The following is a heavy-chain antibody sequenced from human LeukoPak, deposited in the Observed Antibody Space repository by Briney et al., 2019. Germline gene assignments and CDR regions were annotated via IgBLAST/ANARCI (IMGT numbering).Heavy chain of an antibody. V-gene: IGHV4-34*12. Sequence: SETLSLTCAVSGGSFSGYYWTWIRQPPGKGLEWIGQIIVTHSGKTIYNPSLKSRVTTSVDTSKNQFSLNLSSVTAADTAVYYCARRLGSNFAYWSQGALVTVSS. CDR3: ARRLGSNFAY. CDR2: IIVTHSGKT. J-gene: IGHJ4*02. CDR1: GGSFSGYY. D-gene: IGHD2/OR15-2a*01.